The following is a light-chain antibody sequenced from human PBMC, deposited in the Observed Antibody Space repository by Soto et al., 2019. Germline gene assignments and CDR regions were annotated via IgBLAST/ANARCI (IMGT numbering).Light chain of an antibody. CDR1: QSNSSY. J-gene: IGKJ1*01. V-gene: IGKV1-39*01. Sequence: DIQMTQSPSSLSASVGDRVTITCRASQSNSSYLNWYQQKPGKAPKLLIYAASSLQSGVPSRFSGSGSGTDFTLTINSLLPEDFATYYCQQSYSTPKFGQGTKVEIK. CDR3: QQSYSTPK. CDR2: AAS.